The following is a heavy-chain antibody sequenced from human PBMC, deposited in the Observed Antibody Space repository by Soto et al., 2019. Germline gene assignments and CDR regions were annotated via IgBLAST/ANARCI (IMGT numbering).Heavy chain of an antibody. D-gene: IGHD6-19*01. Sequence: PGGSLRLSCAASGFTFSTHAMSWVRQAPGKGLEWVSSISSGGTTTFYAASVEGRFTISRDKSKNTLYLQMNSLRADDTAVYYCARVGGSIGGWFGRKFDSWGQGTQVTVSS. J-gene: IGHJ4*02. CDR3: ARVGGSIGGWFGRKFDS. CDR2: ISSGGTTT. V-gene: IGHV3-23*01. CDR1: GFTFSTHA.